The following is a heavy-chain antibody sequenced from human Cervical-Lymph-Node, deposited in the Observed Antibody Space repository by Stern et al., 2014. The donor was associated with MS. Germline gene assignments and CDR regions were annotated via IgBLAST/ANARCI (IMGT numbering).Heavy chain of an antibody. CDR3: ARDTSSPERSDW. J-gene: IGHJ4*02. D-gene: IGHD1-1*01. CDR2: ITNVGST. CDR1: GFTVSRDY. Sequence: EVQLVESGGGVIQPGGSLRLSSTASGFTVSRDYMTWVRQAPGKGLEWVSLITNVGSTFYTDSVKGRFTISRDDSKNTVYLHMTSLRAEDTAMYYCARDTSSPERSDWWGQGTLVTVSS. V-gene: IGHV3-53*01.